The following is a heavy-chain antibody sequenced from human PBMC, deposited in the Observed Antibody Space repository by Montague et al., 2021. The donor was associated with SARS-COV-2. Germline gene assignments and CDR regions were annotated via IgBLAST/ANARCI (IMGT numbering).Heavy chain of an antibody. V-gene: IGHV4-34*01. CDR1: VDLFSGYY. CDR2: INRDGNT. J-gene: IGHJ4*02. CDR3: ARARWSRILWFGDSQYFDD. Sequence: SETLSLTCAVYVDLFSGYYWAWIRQSPGEGLEWIGEINRDGNTNYNPSLKDRVTMSADTSKSQFSLEMRSVTAADTAVYFCARARWSRILWFGDSQYFDDWGQGTPVTVSS. D-gene: IGHD3-10*01.